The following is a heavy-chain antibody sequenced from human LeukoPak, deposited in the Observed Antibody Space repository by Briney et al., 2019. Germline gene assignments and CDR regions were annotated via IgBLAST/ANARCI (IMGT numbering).Heavy chain of an antibody. Sequence: PGRSLRLSCAGSGFTFSTYAMHWVRQAPGKGLEWVALFSYDGSTQRYADSVKSRFTISGDNSKNTLYLQMNNLRAEDTAVYYCARRAWHSSSNRINWFDPWCQGTLVTVSS. J-gene: IGHJ5*02. CDR3: ARRAWHSSSNRINWFDP. V-gene: IGHV3-30-3*01. CDR2: FSYDGSTQ. CDR1: GFTFSTYA. D-gene: IGHD6-13*01.